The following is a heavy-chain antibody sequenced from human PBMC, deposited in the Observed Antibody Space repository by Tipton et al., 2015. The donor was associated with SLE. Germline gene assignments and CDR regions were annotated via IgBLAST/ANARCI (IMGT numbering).Heavy chain of an antibody. Sequence: TLSLTCTVSGDSIDHYFWSWIRQPAGKGLEWIGRIYSSGSTNYNPSLESRVTLSVDTSRNQFSLSLASVTAADTGVYFCARRDTTLVYGLDLWSRGTLVTVSS. D-gene: IGHD1-1*01. CDR3: ARRDTTLVYGLDL. V-gene: IGHV4-4*07. CDR2: IYSSGST. CDR1: GDSIDHYF. J-gene: IGHJ2*01.